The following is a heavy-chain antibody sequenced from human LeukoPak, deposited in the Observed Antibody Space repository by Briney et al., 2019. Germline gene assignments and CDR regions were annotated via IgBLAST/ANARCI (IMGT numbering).Heavy chain of an antibody. CDR2: TLYDGSNK. J-gene: IGHJ4*02. Sequence: PGRSLRLSCLASGFSFSSYGMHWVRQAPGRGLEWVAATLYDGSNKYYADSVKGRFTISRDNSKNTLYLQMNSLRAEDTAVYYCARGTSAAVSGGFDYWGQGTLVTVSS. V-gene: IGHV3-33*01. CDR3: ARGTSAAVSGGFDY. CDR1: GFSFSSYG. D-gene: IGHD2-2*01.